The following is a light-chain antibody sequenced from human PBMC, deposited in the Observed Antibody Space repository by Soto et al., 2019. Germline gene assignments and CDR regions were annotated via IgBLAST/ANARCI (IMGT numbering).Light chain of an antibody. CDR2: HAS. J-gene: IGKJ4*01. V-gene: IGKV3-15*01. Sequence: EIVMTQSPATLSVSPGERATLSCRASQSVSNNLAWYQQKPGQAPRLLIYHASTGATGIPARFIGRGSGTELTLTIDSVQYEDFAVYYCKQYKEWPLTFGGGTKVEIK. CDR3: KQYKEWPLT. CDR1: QSVSNN.